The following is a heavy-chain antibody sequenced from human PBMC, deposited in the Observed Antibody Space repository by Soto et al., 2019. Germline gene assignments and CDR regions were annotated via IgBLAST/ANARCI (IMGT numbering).Heavy chain of an antibody. CDR2: IIPIFGTA. J-gene: IGHJ4*02. V-gene: IGHV1-69*12. CDR1: GGTFSSYA. D-gene: IGHD1-26*01. Sequence: QVQLVQSGAEVKKPGSSVKVSCQASGGTFSSYAISWVRQAPGQGLEWMGGIIPIFGTANYAQKFKGRVTIPADESTSTSYMDLSSLRSEDTAVYYCARGMVGATFDYLGQGTLVTVSS. CDR3: ARGMVGATFDY.